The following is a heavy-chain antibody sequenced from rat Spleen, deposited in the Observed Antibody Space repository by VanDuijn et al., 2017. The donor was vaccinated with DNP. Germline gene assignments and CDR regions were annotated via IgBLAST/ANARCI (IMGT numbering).Heavy chain of an antibody. CDR1: GFTFSNYG. CDR3: TRGPIYYSTSYIPDY. J-gene: IGHJ2*01. CDR2: ISPSGGNF. D-gene: IGHD1-2*01. Sequence: EVQLVESGGGLVQPGRSLKLSCAASGFTFSNYGMHWIRQAPTKGLEWVASISPSGGNFYYPDSVKGRFTISRDNAQNTLYLHMNSLRSEDTATYYCTRGPIYYSTSYIPDYWGQGVMVTVSS. V-gene: IGHV5-19*01.